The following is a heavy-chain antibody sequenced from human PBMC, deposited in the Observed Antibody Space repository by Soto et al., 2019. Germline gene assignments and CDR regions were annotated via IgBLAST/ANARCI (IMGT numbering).Heavy chain of an antibody. CDR3: IWLINGDSYVSDF. V-gene: IGHV1-69*02. CDR2: IIPVLGVA. J-gene: IGHJ3*01. CDR1: GVTFSSYT. Sequence: QVQLVQSGAEVRKPGSSVKVSCKASGVTFSSYTISWVRQAPGQGLEWMGRIIPVLGVANYAPKFQGRLTIIADEPTSTVYMDLSSLRSEETAMYYAIWLINGDSYVSDFWGQGTFITVSS. D-gene: IGHD3-9*01.